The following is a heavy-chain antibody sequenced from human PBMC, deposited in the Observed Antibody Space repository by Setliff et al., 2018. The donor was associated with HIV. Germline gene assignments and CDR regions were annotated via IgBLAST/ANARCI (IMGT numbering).Heavy chain of an antibody. CDR1: GASFTSYY. CDR3: ARDPGQWLVKGGMDV. CDR2: IHYSGAT. Sequence: LSLTCTVSGASFTSYYWSWIRQPPGKGLEWIGFIHYSGATRYNPDLKSRVTISLDTSKNQFSLRLISVTAADTAIYYCARDPGQWLVKGGMDVWGQGIAVTVSS. D-gene: IGHD6-19*01. J-gene: IGHJ6*02. V-gene: IGHV4-59*01.